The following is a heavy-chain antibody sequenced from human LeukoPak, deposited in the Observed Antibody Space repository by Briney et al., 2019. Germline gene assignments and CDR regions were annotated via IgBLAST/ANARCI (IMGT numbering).Heavy chain of an antibody. D-gene: IGHD1-26*01. CDR3: ARLDIDGSGRGRYSNDF. CDR2: INQRGSEK. CDR1: GFAFSRYW. V-gene: IGHV3-7*01. J-gene: IGHJ4*02. Sequence: GGSLRLSCAASGFAFSRYWMSGVRQAPGKGLDWVANINQRGSEKYYAGSVKGRFTISRDNAKNSVSLQMNSLRAEDTAVYYSARLDIDGSGRGRYSNDFWGQGTLVTVSS.